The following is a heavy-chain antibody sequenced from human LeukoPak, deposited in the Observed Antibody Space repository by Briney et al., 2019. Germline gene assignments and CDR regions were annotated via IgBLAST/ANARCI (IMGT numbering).Heavy chain of an antibody. CDR1: GFSFSDAW. V-gene: IGHV3-73*01. J-gene: IGHJ4*02. D-gene: IGHD4-17*01. Sequence: PGGSLRLSCAASGFSFSDAWMSWVRQIPGKGLEWVGRIRSKANSYATAYAASVKGRFTISRDDSKNTAYLQMNSLKTEDTAVYYCTRAYGDYDIAYWGQGTLVTVSS. CDR3: TRAYGDYDIAY. CDR2: IRSKANSYAT.